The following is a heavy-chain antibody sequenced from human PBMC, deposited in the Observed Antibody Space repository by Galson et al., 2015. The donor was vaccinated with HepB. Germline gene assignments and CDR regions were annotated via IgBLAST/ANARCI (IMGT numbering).Heavy chain of an antibody. CDR3: ARGWDTDVTSNFDY. J-gene: IGHJ4*02. V-gene: IGHV3-7*03. D-gene: IGHD5-18*01. Sequence: SLRLSCAVSGFTYNNYRMSWVRQAPGRGLEWVANIKQDGSEKYYVDSVEGRFTVSRDNAKKTLYLDMNALSVEDTAVYYCARGWDTDVTSNFDYWGQGALVTVSS. CDR2: IKQDGSEK. CDR1: GFTYNNYR.